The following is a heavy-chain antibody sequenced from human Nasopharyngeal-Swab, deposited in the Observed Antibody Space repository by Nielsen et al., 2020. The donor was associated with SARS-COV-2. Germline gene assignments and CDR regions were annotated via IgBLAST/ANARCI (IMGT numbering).Heavy chain of an antibody. Sequence: GESLKISCAASGFTFSSYWMTWVRQAPGKGLEWVANIKHDGSAKYYADSVKGRFTISRDNAKSSLHLQMNSLRAEDTAVYYCARHYVFWSGYYNSHFYGMDVWGQGTTVTVSS. CDR3: ARHYVFWSGYYNSHFYGMDV. V-gene: IGHV3-7*01. CDR2: IKHDGSAK. J-gene: IGHJ6*02. D-gene: IGHD3-3*01. CDR1: GFTFSSYW.